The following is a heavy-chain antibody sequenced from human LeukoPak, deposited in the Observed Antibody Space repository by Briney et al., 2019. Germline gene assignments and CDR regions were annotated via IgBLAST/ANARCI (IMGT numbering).Heavy chain of an antibody. V-gene: IGHV3-33*01. D-gene: IGHD3-9*01. J-gene: IGHJ4*02. CDR3: ARELIPDYDILTGYPDW. CDR2: IWYDGSNK. Sequence: QPGGSLRLSCAASGFTFSSYGMHWVRQAPGKGLEWVAVIWYDGSNKYYADSVRGRFTISRDNSKNTLYLQMNSLRAEDTAVYYCARELIPDYDILTGYPDWWGQGTLVTVSS. CDR1: GFTFSSYG.